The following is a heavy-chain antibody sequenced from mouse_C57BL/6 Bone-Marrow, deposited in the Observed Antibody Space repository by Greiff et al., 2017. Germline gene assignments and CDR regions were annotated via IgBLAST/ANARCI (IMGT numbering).Heavy chain of an antibody. CDR1: GYAFSSSW. CDR3: ARWDSSGYYYARDY. V-gene: IGHV1-82*01. D-gene: IGHD3-2*02. J-gene: IGHJ4*01. Sequence: VKLMESGPELVKPGASVKISCKASGYAFSSSWMNWVKQRPGTGLEWIGRIYPGDGDTNFTGKFKGQATLTADKSSSTAYMQRSSLTSEDSAVYFCARWDSSGYYYARDYWGQGTSVTVSS. CDR2: IYPGDGDT.